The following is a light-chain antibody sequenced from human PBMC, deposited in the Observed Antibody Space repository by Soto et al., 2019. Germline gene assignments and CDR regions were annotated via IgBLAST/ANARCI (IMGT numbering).Light chain of an antibody. Sequence: EIVLTQSPATLSVSPGERATLSCRASQSVSRDLAWYQQKPGQAPRLLIYGASTRAPSIPARFSGSGSGTDFTLTISSLQSEDFAVYYCQQYDKWPTWTFGQGIKV. CDR3: QQYDKWPTWT. V-gene: IGKV3-15*01. CDR1: QSVSRD. CDR2: GAS. J-gene: IGKJ1*01.